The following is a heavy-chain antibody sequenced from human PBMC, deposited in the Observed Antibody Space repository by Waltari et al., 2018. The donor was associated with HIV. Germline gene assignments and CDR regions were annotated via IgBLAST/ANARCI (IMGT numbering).Heavy chain of an antibody. V-gene: IGHV4-30-4*01. Sequence: QVQLQESGPGLVKPSQTLSLTCTVSGGSISRGDSYWSWIRQPPGKGLEWIGYIYYSGSTYYTPSLKSRVTISVDTSKNQFSLKLSSVTAADTAVYYCARGEGFTSGSYWRFDYWGQGTLVTVSS. CDR3: ARGEGFTSGSYWRFDY. J-gene: IGHJ4*02. D-gene: IGHD1-26*01. CDR2: IYYSGST. CDR1: GGSISRGDSY.